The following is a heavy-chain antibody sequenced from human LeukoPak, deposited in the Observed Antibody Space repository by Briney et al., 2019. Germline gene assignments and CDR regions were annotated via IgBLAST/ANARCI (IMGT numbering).Heavy chain of an antibody. D-gene: IGHD2-21*01. CDR1: GGSISSSSYY. CDR3: ARESRTAHDCY. J-gene: IGHJ4*02. CDR2: IYYSGST. Sequence: PSETLSLTCTVSGGSISSSSYYWGWIRQPPGKGLEWIGSIYYSGSTYYNPSLKSRVTISVDTSKNQFSLKLSSVTAADTAVYYCARESRTAHDCYWGQGTLVTVSS. V-gene: IGHV4-39*07.